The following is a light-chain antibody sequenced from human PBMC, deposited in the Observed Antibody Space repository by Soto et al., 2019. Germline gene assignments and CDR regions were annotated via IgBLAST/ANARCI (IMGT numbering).Light chain of an antibody. J-gene: IGLJ1*01. CDR3: SSYTSNTTLYV. V-gene: IGLV2-11*01. Sequence: QSVLTQARSVSGSPGQSVTISCTGTSSDVGGYNYVSWYQQHPGKAPKLMIYDVSKRPSGVPDRFSGSKSGNTASLTISGLQAEDEADYYCSSYTSNTTLYVFGTGTKVTVL. CDR1: SSDVGGYNY. CDR2: DVS.